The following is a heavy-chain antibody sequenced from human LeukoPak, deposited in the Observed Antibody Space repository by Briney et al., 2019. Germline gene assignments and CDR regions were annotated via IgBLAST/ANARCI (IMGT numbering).Heavy chain of an antibody. CDR3: ARRHDTVDAFDI. J-gene: IGHJ3*02. CDR2: ILPGDSNI. V-gene: IGHV5-51*01. CDR1: GYSFSNYW. D-gene: IGHD1-1*01. Sequence: GESLKISCKGSGYSFSNYWIAWVRLLPGKGLEWMGIILPGDSNIRYSPSFQGQVTISGDKSITTAYLQWGSLRASDTALYYCARRHDTVDAFDIWGQGTMVTVSS.